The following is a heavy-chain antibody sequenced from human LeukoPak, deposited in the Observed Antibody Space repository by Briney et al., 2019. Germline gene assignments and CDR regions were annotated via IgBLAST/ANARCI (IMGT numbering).Heavy chain of an antibody. CDR3: ARGGTGTTASFDY. V-gene: IGHV4-31*03. D-gene: IGHD1-1*01. CDR1: GGSISSGGYY. Sequence: PSETLSLTCTVSGGSISSGGYYWSWIRQHPGKGLEWIGYIYYSGSTYYNPSLKSRVTISVDTSKNQFSLKLSSVTAADTAVYYCARGGTGTTASFDYWGQGTLVTVSS. CDR2: IYYSGST. J-gene: IGHJ4*02.